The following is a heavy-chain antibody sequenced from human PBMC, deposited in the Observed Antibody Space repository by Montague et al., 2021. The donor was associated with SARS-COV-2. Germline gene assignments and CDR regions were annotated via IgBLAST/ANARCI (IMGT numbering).Heavy chain of an antibody. CDR3: ARGHYSSSWYGIRYYVDY. CDR2: INHSGST. CDR1: GGSFSGYY. Sequence: SETLSLICAVYGGSFSGYYWSWIRQPPGKGLEWIGEINHSGSTNYNPSLKSRVNISVDTSKNQFSLKLSSVTAADTAVYYCARGHYSSSWYGIRYYVDYWGQGTLVTVSS. J-gene: IGHJ4*02. D-gene: IGHD6-13*01. V-gene: IGHV4-34*01.